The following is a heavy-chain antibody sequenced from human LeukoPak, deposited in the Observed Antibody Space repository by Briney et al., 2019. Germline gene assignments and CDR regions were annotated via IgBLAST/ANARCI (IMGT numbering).Heavy chain of an antibody. Sequence: GGSLRLSCVAYGFSLGDFNMIWVRQAPGKGLECVSAISGSGRNTYYADSVKGRFTISRDNSKNTLYLQMNSLRAEDTAVYYCARVSGTIQIWPQPFGDGMDVWGQGTTVTVSS. CDR1: GFSLGDFN. CDR3: ARVSGTIQIWPQPFGDGMDV. CDR2: ISGSGRNT. D-gene: IGHD5-18*01. V-gene: IGHV3-23*01. J-gene: IGHJ6*02.